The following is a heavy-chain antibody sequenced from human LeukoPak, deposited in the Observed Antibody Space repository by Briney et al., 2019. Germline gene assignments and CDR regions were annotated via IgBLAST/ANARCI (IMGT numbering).Heavy chain of an antibody. J-gene: IGHJ4*02. D-gene: IGHD3-10*01. CDR2: ISGGAT. Sequence: GSLRLFCSASGFTFSRFDLSWVRQAPGKGLEWVSAISGGATYYADSVWGRFTISRDNSNNSLYLQISSLRAEDTAVYYCVRDRGDGFDYWGQGTLVTVSS. CDR1: GFTFSRFD. V-gene: IGHV3-23*01. CDR3: VRDRGDGFDY.